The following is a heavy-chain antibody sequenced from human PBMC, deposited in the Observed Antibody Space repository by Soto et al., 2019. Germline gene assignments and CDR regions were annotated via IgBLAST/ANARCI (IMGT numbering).Heavy chain of an antibody. CDR3: AREGITMVRGTRGWFDP. J-gene: IGHJ5*02. Sequence: GASVKVSCKASGYTFTSYYMHWVRQAPGQGLEWMGIINPSGGSTSYAQKFQGRVTMTRDTSTSTVYMELSSLRSEDTAVYYCAREGITMVRGTRGWFDPWGQGTLVTVSS. V-gene: IGHV1-46*01. D-gene: IGHD3-10*01. CDR1: GYTFTSYY. CDR2: INPSGGST.